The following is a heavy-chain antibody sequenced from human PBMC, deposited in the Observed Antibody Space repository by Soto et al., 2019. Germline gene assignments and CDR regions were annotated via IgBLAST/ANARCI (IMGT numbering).Heavy chain of an antibody. Sequence: GGSLRLSCAASGFTFSNHWMYWVRQAPGKGLVWVSRINSDGSSTNYADSVKGRFTISRDNAKNTLYVQMNSLRAEDTAVYYCARARSPDCYGMDVWGQGTTVTVSS. CDR1: GFTFSNHW. D-gene: IGHD3-10*01. V-gene: IGHV3-74*01. J-gene: IGHJ6*02. CDR3: ARARSPDCYGMDV. CDR2: INSDGSST.